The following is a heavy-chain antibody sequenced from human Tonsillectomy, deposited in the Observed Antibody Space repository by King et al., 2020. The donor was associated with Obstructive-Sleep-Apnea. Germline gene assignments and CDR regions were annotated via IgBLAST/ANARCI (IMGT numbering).Heavy chain of an antibody. CDR3: VRDSGSVTYHNGNWFDP. CDR2: ISSRGDDI. CDR1: GFTFSDYY. V-gene: IGHV3-11*01. J-gene: IGHJ5*02. D-gene: IGHD3-10*01. Sequence: HVQLVESGGGLVKPGGSLRLSCAASGFTFSDYYLAWLRQAPGKGLEWVSYISSRGDDIYYADSVKGRFTTSRDNARNSLDLHMNSLRVEDTAVYYCVRDSGSVTYHNGNWFDPWGQGTLVTVSS.